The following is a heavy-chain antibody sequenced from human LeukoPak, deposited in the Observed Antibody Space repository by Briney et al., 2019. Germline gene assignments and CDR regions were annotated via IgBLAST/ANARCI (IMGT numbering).Heavy chain of an antibody. CDR3: ARRQPGDIVVVPFDY. Sequence: PSETLSLTCAVSGYSISSGYYWGWIRQPPGKGLEWIGSIYHSGSTYYNPSLKSRVTISVDTSKNQFSLKLSSVTAADTAVYYCARRQPGDIVVVPFDYWGQGTLVTVSS. V-gene: IGHV4-38-2*01. J-gene: IGHJ4*02. CDR1: GYSISSGYY. D-gene: IGHD2-2*01. CDR2: IYHSGST.